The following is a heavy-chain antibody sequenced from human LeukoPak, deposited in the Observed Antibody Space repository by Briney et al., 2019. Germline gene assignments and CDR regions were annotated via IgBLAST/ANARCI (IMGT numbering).Heavy chain of an antibody. V-gene: IGHV3-11*01. CDR2: ISSSGSTI. CDR1: GFTFSDYY. CDR3: ARESIAARDFDY. Sequence: GGSLRLSCAASGFTFSDYYMSWIRQAPGKGLEWVSYISSSGSTIYYADSVKGRFTISRDNAKNSLYLQMNSLRAEDPAVYYCARESIAARDFDYWGQGTLVTVSS. D-gene: IGHD6-6*01. J-gene: IGHJ4*02.